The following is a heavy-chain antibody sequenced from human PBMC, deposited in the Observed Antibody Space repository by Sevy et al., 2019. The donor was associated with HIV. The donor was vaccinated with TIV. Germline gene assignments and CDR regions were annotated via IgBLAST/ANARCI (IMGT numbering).Heavy chain of an antibody. CDR2: ISYDGSNK. V-gene: IGHV3-30*18. Sequence: GGSLRLSCAASGFTFSNYGMHWVRQAPGKGLEWVVIISYDGSNKYYADSVKGRFTISTDNSKNTLYLQMNSLRTEDTAVYYCAKDATTVTIGWYFDLWGRGTLVTVSS. D-gene: IGHD4-4*01. CDR3: AKDATTVTIGWYFDL. CDR1: GFTFSNYG. J-gene: IGHJ2*01.